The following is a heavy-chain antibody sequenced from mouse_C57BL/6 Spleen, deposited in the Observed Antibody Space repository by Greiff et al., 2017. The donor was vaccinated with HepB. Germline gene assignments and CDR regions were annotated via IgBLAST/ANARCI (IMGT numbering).Heavy chain of an antibody. CDR2: IYPRSGNT. D-gene: IGHD1-1*01. J-gene: IGHJ1*03. CDR1: GYTFTSYG. V-gene: IGHV1-81*01. Sequence: QVQLKQSGAELARPGASVKLSCKASGYTFTSYGISWVKQRTGQGLEWIGEIYPRSGNTYYNEKFKGKATLTADKSSSTAYMELRSLTSEDSAVYFCARGITTVVAEWYFDVWGTGTTVTVSS. CDR3: ARGITTVVAEWYFDV.